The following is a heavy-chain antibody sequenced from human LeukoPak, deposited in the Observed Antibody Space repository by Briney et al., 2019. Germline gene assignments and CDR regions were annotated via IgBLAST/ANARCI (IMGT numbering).Heavy chain of an antibody. J-gene: IGHJ3*02. CDR3: ARGRSITLLRGVAMSDGFDI. CDR2: IDTSGSYI. CDR1: GFAFSTYS. D-gene: IGHD3-10*01. V-gene: IGHV3-21*01. Sequence: PGGSLRLSCAASGFAFSTYSMNWVRQAPGKGLEWVSFIDTSGSYIYYGDSMKGRFTISRDNAKNSLYLQMSGLRAEDTAVYYCARGRSITLLRGVAMSDGFDIWGQGAMVTVSS.